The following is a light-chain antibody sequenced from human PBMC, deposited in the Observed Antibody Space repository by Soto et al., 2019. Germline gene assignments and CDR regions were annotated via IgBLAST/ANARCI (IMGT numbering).Light chain of an antibody. CDR2: DAS. CDR3: QQYNAYQYT. CDR1: QSVNYW. J-gene: IGKJ2*01. V-gene: IGKV1-5*01. Sequence: DIQLTQSPSTLSASVGDRVTITCRASQSVNYWLAWYQQSPGKAPKLLIYDASSLESGVPSRFSGRGSGTEFTLTISSLQPGDFATYYCQQYNAYQYTFGQGTKLEIK.